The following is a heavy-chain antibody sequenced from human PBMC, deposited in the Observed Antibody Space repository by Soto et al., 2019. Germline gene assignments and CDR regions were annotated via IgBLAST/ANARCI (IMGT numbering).Heavy chain of an antibody. CDR1: GFSLSTSGVG. CDR3: ARHIVATIRNWYFDL. V-gene: IGHV2-5*02. J-gene: IGHJ2*01. D-gene: IGHD5-12*01. Sequence: QITLKESGPTLVKPTQTLTLTCTFSGFSLSTSGVGVGWIRQPPGKALEWLALIYWDDDKRYSPSLKSRLTITKDTSKLQVVLTMTNMDPVDTATYYCARHIVATIRNWYFDLWGRGTLVTVSS. CDR2: IYWDDDK.